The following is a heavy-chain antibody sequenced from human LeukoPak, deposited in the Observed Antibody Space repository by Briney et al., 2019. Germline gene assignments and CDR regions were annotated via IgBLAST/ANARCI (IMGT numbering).Heavy chain of an antibody. D-gene: IGHD6-6*01. CDR2: IYYSGST. CDR1: GGSISSYY. J-gene: IGHJ4*02. V-gene: IGHV4-59*12. CDR3: AIGAARPAGLLLDY. Sequence: PSETLSLTCTVSGGSISSYYWSWIRQPPGKGLEWIGDIYYSGSTNYNPSLKSRVTISVDTSKNQSSLKLSSVAAAETAVYYCAIGAARPAGLLLDYCGQGTLAIVSS.